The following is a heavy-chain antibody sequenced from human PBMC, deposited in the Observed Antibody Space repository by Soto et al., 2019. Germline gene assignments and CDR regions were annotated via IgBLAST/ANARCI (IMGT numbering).Heavy chain of an antibody. CDR3: TRLSIAARPFYYYYGMDV. J-gene: IGHJ6*02. D-gene: IGHD6-6*01. Sequence: ETLSLTCAVYGGSFSGYYWSWIRQPPGKGLEWIGEINHSGSTNYNPSLKSRVTISVDTSKNQFSLKLSSVTAADTAVYYCTRLSIAARPFYYYYGMDVWGQGTTVTVSS. CDR1: GGSFSGYY. V-gene: IGHV4-34*01. CDR2: INHSGST.